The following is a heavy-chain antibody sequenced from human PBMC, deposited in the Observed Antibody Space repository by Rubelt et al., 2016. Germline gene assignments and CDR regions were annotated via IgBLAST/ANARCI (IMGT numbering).Heavy chain of an antibody. V-gene: IGHV3-30*03. J-gene: IGHJ6*02. Sequence: QLGMRGGGLVQPGGSLRLSCAASGFTFSSYSMNWVRQAPGKGLEWVALISYDGSDKYYADSVKGRFTISRDNPKNTLYLQMNTLRAEDKAVYYCAGGFWSGRNYYYYGMDVWGQGTTVTVSS. D-gene: IGHD3-3*01. CDR2: ISYDGSDK. CDR1: GFTFSSYS. CDR3: AGGFWSGRNYYYYGMDV.